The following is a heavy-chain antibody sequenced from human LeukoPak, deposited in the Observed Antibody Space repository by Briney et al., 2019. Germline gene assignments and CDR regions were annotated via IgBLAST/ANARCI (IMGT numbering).Heavy chain of an antibody. Sequence: GGSLRLSCAASGISLSNYGMSWVRQAPGKGLEWVAGISGSGGGTNYADSVKGRFTISRDNPKNTLYLQMNRRRAEDTAVYFCAKRGVVIRVILVGFHKEAYYFDSWGQGALVTVSS. CDR1: GISLSNYG. V-gene: IGHV3-23*01. J-gene: IGHJ4*02. CDR2: ISGSGGGT. CDR3: AKRGVVIRVILVGFHKEAYYFDS. D-gene: IGHD3-22*01.